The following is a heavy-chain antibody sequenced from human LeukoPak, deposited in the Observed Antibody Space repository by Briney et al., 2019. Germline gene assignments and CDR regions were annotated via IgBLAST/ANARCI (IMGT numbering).Heavy chain of an antibody. CDR3: ARLYYDFWSGYYEGDY. CDR1: GFTFSSYA. J-gene: IGHJ4*02. Sequence: GGSLRLSCAASGFTFSSYAMPWVRQAPGKGLEWVAVISYDGSNKYYADSVKGRFTISRDNSKNTLYLQMNSLRAEDTAVYYCARLYYDFWSGYYEGDYWGQGTLVTVSS. D-gene: IGHD3-3*01. CDR2: ISYDGSNK. V-gene: IGHV3-30-3*01.